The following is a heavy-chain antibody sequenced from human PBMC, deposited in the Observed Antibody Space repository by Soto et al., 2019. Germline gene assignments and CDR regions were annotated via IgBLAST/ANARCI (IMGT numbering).Heavy chain of an antibody. CDR1: GGTFSSYT. Sequence: QVQLVQSGAEVKKPGSSVKVSCKASGGTFSSYTITWVRQAPGQGLEWMGRIIPILGIANYAKKFQGRVTITADKSTGTDYIELSSLRSEATAVYYCLNIPHYWGQGTLVTVSS. V-gene: IGHV1-69*02. CDR3: LNIPHY. J-gene: IGHJ4*02. CDR2: IIPILGIA.